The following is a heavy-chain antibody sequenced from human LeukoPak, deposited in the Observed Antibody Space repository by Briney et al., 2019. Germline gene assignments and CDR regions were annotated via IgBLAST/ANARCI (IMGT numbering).Heavy chain of an antibody. CDR2: ININGTFS. D-gene: IGHD1-26*01. Sequence: GGSLRLSCVTYGLAFDTFWMHWVRQAPGEGLMWVARININGTFSTYADSVQGRFTVFRDNAKKTLYLQMNSLRVEDTATYFCGQVGYWGQGTLVTVAS. CDR3: GQVGY. V-gene: IGHV3-74*03. CDR1: GLAFDTFW. J-gene: IGHJ4*02.